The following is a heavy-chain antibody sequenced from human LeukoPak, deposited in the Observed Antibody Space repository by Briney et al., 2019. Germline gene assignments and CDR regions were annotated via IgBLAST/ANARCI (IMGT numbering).Heavy chain of an antibody. V-gene: IGHV3-30-3*01. D-gene: IGHD6-19*01. CDR2: ISYDGSNK. J-gene: IGHJ4*02. CDR3: ARAASGWYLHY. CDR1: GFTFSSYA. Sequence: GGSLTLSCAASGFTFSSYAMHWVRQAPGKGLEWLADISYDGSNKYYADSVKGRFTISRDNSKNTLYLQINIPRAEATAFYSCARAASGWYLHYWGQGTLVTVSS.